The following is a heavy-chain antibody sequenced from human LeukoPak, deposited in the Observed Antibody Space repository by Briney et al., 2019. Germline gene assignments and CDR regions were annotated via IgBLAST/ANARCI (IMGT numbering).Heavy chain of an antibody. Sequence: SETLSLTCTVSGVSISTSTYYWAWIRQPPGKGLEWIGLIYNSGSTNYNPSLKSRVIISADTSKNQFSLKLTSVTAADTAVYYCARGFSDWGQGTLVTVSS. V-gene: IGHV4-61*05. D-gene: IGHD6-19*01. CDR2: IYNSGST. CDR3: ARGFSD. CDR1: GVSISTSTYY. J-gene: IGHJ4*02.